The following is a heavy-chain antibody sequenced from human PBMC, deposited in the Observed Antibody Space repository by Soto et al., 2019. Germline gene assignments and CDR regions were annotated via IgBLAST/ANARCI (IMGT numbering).Heavy chain of an antibody. Sequence: GGSLRLSCAASGFTFSSYGMHWVRQAPGKGLEWVAVIWYDGSNKYYADSVKGRFTISRDNSKNTLYLQMNSLRAEDTAVYYCARDRGLYYYDSSGLDYWGQGTLVTAPQ. CDR2: IWYDGSNK. J-gene: IGHJ4*02. D-gene: IGHD3-22*01. CDR1: GFTFSSYG. V-gene: IGHV3-33*01. CDR3: ARDRGLYYYDSSGLDY.